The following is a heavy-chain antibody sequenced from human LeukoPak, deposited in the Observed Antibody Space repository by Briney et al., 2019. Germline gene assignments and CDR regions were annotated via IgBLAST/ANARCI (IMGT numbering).Heavy chain of an antibody. V-gene: IGHV3-30*04. Sequence: GGSLRLSCAASGFTFSSYVMHWVRQAPGKGREWGAGISYDGSNEYYADSVKGRFTISRDNSKNTLYLQMNSLRAADTAVYYCAKDPEGYSYAYSLFDYWGQGTLVTVSS. D-gene: IGHD5-18*01. J-gene: IGHJ4*02. CDR1: GFTFSSYV. CDR2: ISYDGSNE. CDR3: AKDPEGYSYAYSLFDY.